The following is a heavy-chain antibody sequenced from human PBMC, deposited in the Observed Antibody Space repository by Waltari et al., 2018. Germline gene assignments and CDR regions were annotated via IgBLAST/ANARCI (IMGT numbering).Heavy chain of an antibody. J-gene: IGHJ3*01. CDR3: AKRIVGGPFDV. CDR2: IIPIYGTP. Sequence: QVHLVQSGAEVRKPGSSVKVSCGASGGPSGPYAIRWVRQAPGQGLEWMGGIIPIYGTPNYAQKFQGRVNVAADELTTTAYMELSSLRSDDTAVYYCAKRIVGGPFDVWGQGTMVTVSS. V-gene: IGHV1-69*12. D-gene: IGHD1-26*01. CDR1: GGPSGPYA.